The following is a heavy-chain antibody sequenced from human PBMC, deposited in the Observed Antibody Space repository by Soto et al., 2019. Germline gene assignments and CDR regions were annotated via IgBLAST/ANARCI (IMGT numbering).Heavy chain of an antibody. D-gene: IGHD2-8*01. V-gene: IGHV1-8*01. CDR3: AIGLPESILGYCTNGVCPYGMDV. Sequence: AASVKVSCKASGYTFTSYDINWVRQATGQGLEWMGWMNPNSGNTGYAQKFQGRVTMTRNTSISTAYMELSRLRSDDTAVYYCAIGLPESILGYCTNGVCPYGMDVWGQGTTVSVSS. CDR1: GYTFTSYD. J-gene: IGHJ6*02. CDR2: MNPNSGNT.